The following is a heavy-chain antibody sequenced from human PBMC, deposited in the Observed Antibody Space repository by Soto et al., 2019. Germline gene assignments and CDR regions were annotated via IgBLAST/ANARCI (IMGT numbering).Heavy chain of an antibody. V-gene: IGHV3-48*03. D-gene: IGHD6-19*01. CDR2: ISSSGSTI. J-gene: IGHJ4*02. CDR1: GFTFISYE. CDR3: ARDGSGWYIDY. Sequence: GGSLRLSCAASGFTFISYEMNWGRQAPGKGLEWVSYISSSGSTIYYADSVKGRFTISRDNAKNSLYLQMNSLRAEDTAVYYCARDGSGWYIDYWGQGTLVTVSS.